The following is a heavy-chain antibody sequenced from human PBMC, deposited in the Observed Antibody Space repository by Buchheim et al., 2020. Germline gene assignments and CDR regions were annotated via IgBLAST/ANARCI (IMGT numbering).Heavy chain of an antibody. CDR3: AKDSQWLKPEYFDC. Sequence: QVQLVESGGGVVQPGRSLRLSCAASGFTFSSYGMHWVRQAPGKGLEWVAVISYDGSNKYYADSVRGRFTISRANSENTLCLQMNSLRAEDTAVYYCAKDSQWLKPEYFDCWGQGTL. D-gene: IGHD6-19*01. CDR2: ISYDGSNK. V-gene: IGHV3-30*18. J-gene: IGHJ4*02. CDR1: GFTFSSYG.